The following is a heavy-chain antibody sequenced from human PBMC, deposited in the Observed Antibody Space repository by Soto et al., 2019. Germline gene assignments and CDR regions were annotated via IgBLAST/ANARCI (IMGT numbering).Heavy chain of an antibody. CDR3: ARDEVGGYDHRWFDP. CDR1: GGSISSAGYY. CDR2: IYYSGGT. V-gene: IGHV4-31*03. D-gene: IGHD5-12*01. Sequence: QVQLQESGPGLVKPSQTLSLTCTVSGGSISSAGYYWSWIRQHPGKGLEWIGYIYYSGGTYYNPSRKSRVTXSXGXSXXQFALKLSSVTAADTAVYYCARDEVGGYDHRWFDPWGQGTLVTVSS. J-gene: IGHJ5*02.